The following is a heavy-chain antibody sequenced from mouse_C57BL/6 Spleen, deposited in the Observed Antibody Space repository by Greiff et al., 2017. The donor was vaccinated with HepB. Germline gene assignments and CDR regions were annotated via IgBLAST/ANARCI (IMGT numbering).Heavy chain of an antibody. D-gene: IGHD1-1*01. J-gene: IGHJ3*01. CDR2: ISYSGST. CDR3: ASPPTTVVARGWFAY. Sequence: EVKLMESGPGMVKPSQSLSLTCTVTGYSITSGYDWHWIRHFPGNKLEWMGYISYSGSTNYNPSLKSRISITHDTSKNHFFLKLNSVTTEDTATYYCASPPTTVVARGWFAYWGQGTLVTVSA. CDR1: GYSITSGYD. V-gene: IGHV3-1*01.